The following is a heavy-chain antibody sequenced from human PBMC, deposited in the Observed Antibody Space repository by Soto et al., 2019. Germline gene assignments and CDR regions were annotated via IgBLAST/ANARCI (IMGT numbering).Heavy chain of an antibody. CDR2: ISSSSSYI. V-gene: IGHV3-21*01. CDR3: ARDLYGGDAFDI. Sequence: GGSLRLSCAASGFTFSSYSMNWVRQAPGKGLEWVSSISSSSSYIYYADSVKGRFTISRDNAKNSLYLQMNSLRAEDTAVYYCARDLYGGDAFDIWGQGTMVTVSS. CDR1: GFTFSSYS. J-gene: IGHJ3*02. D-gene: IGHD4-17*01.